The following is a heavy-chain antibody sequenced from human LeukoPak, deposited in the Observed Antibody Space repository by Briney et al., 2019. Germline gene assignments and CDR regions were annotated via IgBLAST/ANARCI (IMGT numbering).Heavy chain of an antibody. CDR1: GGSISSSNW. Sequence: SETLSLTCAVSGGSISSSNWWSWVRQPPGKGLEWIGEIYHSGSTNYNPSLKSRVTISVDKSKNQFSLKLSSVTAADTAVYYCARGGALDYYDSSGYYVYYFDYWGQGTLVTVSS. CDR3: ARGGALDYYDSSGYYVYYFDY. V-gene: IGHV4-4*02. CDR2: IYHSGST. J-gene: IGHJ4*02. D-gene: IGHD3-22*01.